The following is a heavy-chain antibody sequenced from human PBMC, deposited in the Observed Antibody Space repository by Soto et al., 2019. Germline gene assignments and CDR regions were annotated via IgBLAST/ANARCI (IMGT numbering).Heavy chain of an antibody. Sequence: EVQLLESGGGLVRPGGSLRLSCAASGFTFSNYAMNWVRQAPGKGLQWVSALSGSGGSAYYADSVQGRFTISRDNSKNTLYLQMNSLTAEDTAVYFCARANSLRRRYVEYDAFDVWGQGTMVTVSS. CDR3: ARANSLRRRYVEYDAFDV. CDR1: GFTFSNYA. J-gene: IGHJ3*01. V-gene: IGHV3-23*01. CDR2: LSGSGGSA. D-gene: IGHD3-3*01.